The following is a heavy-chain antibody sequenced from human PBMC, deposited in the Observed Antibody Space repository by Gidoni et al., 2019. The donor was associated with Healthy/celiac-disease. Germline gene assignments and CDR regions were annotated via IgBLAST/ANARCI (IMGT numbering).Heavy chain of an antibody. CDR1: GFTFSSYS. D-gene: IGHD3-10*01. Sequence: EVQLVESGGGLVKPGGSLRLSCAASGFTFSSYSLNWVRQAPGKGLEWVSSISSSSSYIYYADSVKGRFTISRDNAKNSLYLQMNSLRAEDTAVYYCARDREDFYGSGSYSRLYYFDYWGQGTLVTVSS. CDR3: ARDREDFYGSGSYSRLYYFDY. CDR2: ISSSSSYI. J-gene: IGHJ4*02. V-gene: IGHV3-21*01.